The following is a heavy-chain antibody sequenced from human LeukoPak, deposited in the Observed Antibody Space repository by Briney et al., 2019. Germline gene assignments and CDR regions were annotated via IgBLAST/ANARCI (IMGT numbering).Heavy chain of an antibody. Sequence: SETLSLTCTVSGGSISSSSYYWGWIRQPPGKGLEWIGSIYYSGSTYYNPSLKSRVTISVDTSKNQFSLKLSSVTAADTAVYYCVRGYSYGYTGMTIDYWGQGTLVTVSS. CDR1: GGSISSSSYY. J-gene: IGHJ4*02. CDR3: VRGYSYGYTGMTIDY. D-gene: IGHD5-18*01. CDR2: IYYSGST. V-gene: IGHV4-39*07.